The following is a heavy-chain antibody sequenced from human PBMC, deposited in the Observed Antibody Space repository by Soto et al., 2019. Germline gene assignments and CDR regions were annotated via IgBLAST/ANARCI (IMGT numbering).Heavy chain of an antibody. J-gene: IGHJ6*03. V-gene: IGHV4-59*08. Sequence: QVHLQESGPGLVKPSETLSLTCTVSGGSISSYYWTWVRQSPGKGLEWIGYVFSSGSTNYNPSLESRVTISLDTSKNQFSLKVISVTAADTAVYYCARRGKKSFYYYMDVWGKGTTVTVSS. CDR3: ARRGKKSFYYYMDV. CDR2: VFSSGST. CDR1: GGSISSYY.